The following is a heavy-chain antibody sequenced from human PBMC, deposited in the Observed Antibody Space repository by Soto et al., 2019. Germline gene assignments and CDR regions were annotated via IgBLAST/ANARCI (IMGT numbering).Heavy chain of an antibody. CDR3: SGRGYDSSGYKVYYFDY. J-gene: IGHJ4*02. V-gene: IGHV4-31*03. D-gene: IGHD3-22*01. CDR2: IYYSGST. Sequence: SETLSLTCPVSGGSLSSGGYYWSWIRQHPGKGLEWIGYIYYSGSTYYNPSLKSRVTIAVDTSKNQFAVHMSSVTAAETAVYYCSGRGYDSSGYKVYYFDYWGQGTLVTVSS. CDR1: GGSLSSGGYY.